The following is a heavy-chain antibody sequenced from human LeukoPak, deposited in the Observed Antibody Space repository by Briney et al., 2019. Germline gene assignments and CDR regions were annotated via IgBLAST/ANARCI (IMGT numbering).Heavy chain of an antibody. CDR3: VPDSKEIPPAMDY. V-gene: IGHV3-23*01. J-gene: IGHJ4*02. CDR2: ITESGGST. D-gene: IGHD2-2*01. Sequence: GGSLRLSCGASGFTFSSFAMSWVRQAPGKGLEWASGITESGGSTSKADSVKGRFTISRDNSKDTLYLQMNSLRAEDTAIYYCVPDSKEIPPAMDYWGQGTLVTVSS. CDR1: GFTFSSFA.